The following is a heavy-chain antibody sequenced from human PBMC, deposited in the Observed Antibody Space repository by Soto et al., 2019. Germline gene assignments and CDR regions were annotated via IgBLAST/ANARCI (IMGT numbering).Heavy chain of an antibody. J-gene: IGHJ6*02. CDR2: ISSSSSYI. CDR3: ARDHSTDYYYYYGMDV. V-gene: IGHV3-21*01. Sequence: VGSLRLSCAASGFTFSSYSMNWVRQAPGKGLEWVSSISSSSSYIYYADSVKGRFTISRDNAKNSLYLQMNSLRAEDTAVYYCARDHSTDYYYYYGMDVWGQETTVTVSS. CDR1: GFTFSSYS.